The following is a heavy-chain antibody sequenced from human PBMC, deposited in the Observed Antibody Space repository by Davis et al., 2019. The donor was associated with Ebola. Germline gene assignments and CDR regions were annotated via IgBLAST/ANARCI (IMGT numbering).Heavy chain of an antibody. CDR2: INRDGSTT. J-gene: IGHJ4*02. Sequence: HTGGSLRLSCVASGFTFGSYWMHWVRQAPGKGLVWVSCINRDGSTTTYADSMKGRFTISRDNAKNTLYLQMNNLRVEDTAVYYCATLPGYYWGQGTLVTVSS. V-gene: IGHV3-74*03. D-gene: IGHD1-26*01. CDR3: ATLPGYY. CDR1: GFTFGSYW.